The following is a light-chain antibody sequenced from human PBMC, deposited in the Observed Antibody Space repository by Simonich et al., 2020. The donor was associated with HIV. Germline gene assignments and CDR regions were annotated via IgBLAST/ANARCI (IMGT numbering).Light chain of an antibody. Sequence: DIQMTQSPSTLSASVGDRVTITCRASQSMSDWLAWYQQKPGKAPKLLIYKASNLESGVPSRFSGSGSGTEFTLTISSLQPDDFATYYCQQYDDVPITFGQGTRLDIK. CDR2: KAS. J-gene: IGKJ5*01. V-gene: IGKV1-5*03. CDR1: QSMSDW. CDR3: QQYDDVPIT.